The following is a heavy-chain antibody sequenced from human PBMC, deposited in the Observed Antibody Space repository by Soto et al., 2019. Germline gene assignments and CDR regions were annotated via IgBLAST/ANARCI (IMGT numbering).Heavy chain of an antibody. CDR3: ARVDTPWYYYGSGSYYNEYYFDY. CDR1: GGTFSSYA. J-gene: IGHJ4*02. CDR2: IIPIFGTA. V-gene: IGHV1-69*13. D-gene: IGHD3-10*01. Sequence: SVKVSCKASGGTFSSYAISWVRQAPGQGLEWMGGIIPIFGTANYAQKFQGRVTITADESTSTAYMELSSLRSEDTAVYYCARVDTPWYYYGSGSYYNEYYFDYWAREPWSPSPQ.